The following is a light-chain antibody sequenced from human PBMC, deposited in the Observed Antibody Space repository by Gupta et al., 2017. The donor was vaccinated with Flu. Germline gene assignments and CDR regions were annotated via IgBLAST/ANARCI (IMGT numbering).Light chain of an antibody. CDR3: QQYKHWPRT. CDR2: GAS. V-gene: IGKV3-15*01. Sequence: QANLSVFQGEGATLSCRASQSVNTKVAWYQHKHGQAPRLLIYGASTRARGIPARLSGSGSGTEFTLTISIMKSEDFVVYQCQQYKHWPRTFGGGTKVEIK. J-gene: IGKJ4*01. CDR1: QSVNTK.